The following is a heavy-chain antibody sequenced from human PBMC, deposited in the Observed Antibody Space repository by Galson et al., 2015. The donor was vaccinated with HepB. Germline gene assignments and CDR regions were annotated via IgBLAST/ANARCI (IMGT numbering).Heavy chain of an antibody. CDR1: GFSLSTSGVG. V-gene: IGHV2-5*02. J-gene: IGHJ3*02. CDR3: AHRLLKQQLVHDAFDI. CDR2: IYWDDDK. D-gene: IGHD6-13*01. Sequence: PALVKPTQTLTLTCTFSGFSLSTSGVGVGWIRQPPGKALEWLALIYWDDDKRYSPSLKSRLTITKDTSKNQVVLTMTNMDPVDTATYYCAHRLLKQQLVHDAFDIWGQGTMVTVSS.